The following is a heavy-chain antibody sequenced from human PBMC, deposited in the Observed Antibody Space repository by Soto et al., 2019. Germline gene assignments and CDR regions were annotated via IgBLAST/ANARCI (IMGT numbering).Heavy chain of an antibody. CDR3: AREGGLEPSYY. J-gene: IGHJ4*02. D-gene: IGHD1-1*01. CDR1: GGSISSGGYY. Sequence: QVQLQESGPGLVKPSQTLSLTCTVSGGSISSGGYYWSWIRQHPGKGLEWIGNVYYRGSTYYNPSLKSRVTISVDTSKNQFSLKLSSVTAADTAVYYCAREGGLEPSYYWGQGTLVTVSS. CDR2: VYYRGST. V-gene: IGHV4-31*03.